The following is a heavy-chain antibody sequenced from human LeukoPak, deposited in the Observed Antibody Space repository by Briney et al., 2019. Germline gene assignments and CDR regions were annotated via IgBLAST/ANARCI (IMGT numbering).Heavy chain of an antibody. CDR3: ARQRRPIAVADTNWFDP. CDR1: GVSFSSNSYY. V-gene: IGHV4-39*01. D-gene: IGHD6-19*01. J-gene: IGHJ5*02. CDR2: INHSGST. Sequence: PSETLSLTCTVSGVSFSSNSYYWGWIRQPPGQGLEWIGSINHSGSTNYNPSLKSRVIISVDTSKNQFSLKLSSVTAADTAMYYCARQRRPIAVADTNWFDPWGQGTLVTVSS.